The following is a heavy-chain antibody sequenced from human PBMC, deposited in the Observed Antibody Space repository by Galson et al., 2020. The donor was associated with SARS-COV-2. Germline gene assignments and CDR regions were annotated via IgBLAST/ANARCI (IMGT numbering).Heavy chain of an antibody. CDR1: GFTFSSYA. V-gene: IGHV3-30*04. J-gene: IGHJ4*02. Sequence: GESLKISCAASGFTFSSYAMHWVRQAPGKGLEWVAVISYDGSNKYYADSVKGRFTISRDNSKNTLYLQMNSLRAEDTAVYYCARNTIASSDGFDYWGQGTLVTVSS. D-gene: IGHD3-9*01. CDR2: ISYDGSNK. CDR3: ARNTIASSDGFDY.